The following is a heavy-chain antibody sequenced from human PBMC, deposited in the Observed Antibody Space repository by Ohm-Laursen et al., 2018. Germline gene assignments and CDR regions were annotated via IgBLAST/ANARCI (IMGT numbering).Heavy chain of an antibody. CDR1: GGSISSSSYY. V-gene: IGHV4-39*07. J-gene: IGHJ6*02. CDR2: IYYSGST. CDR3: ARMGDGTGDSFYYGMDV. Sequence: SETLSLTWTVSGGSISSSSYYWGWIRQPPGKGLEWIGSIYYSGSTYYNPSLKSRVTISVDKSKSQFSLNLSSVNAADTAVYYCARMGDGTGDSFYYGMDVWGQGTTVTVSS. D-gene: IGHD3-16*01.